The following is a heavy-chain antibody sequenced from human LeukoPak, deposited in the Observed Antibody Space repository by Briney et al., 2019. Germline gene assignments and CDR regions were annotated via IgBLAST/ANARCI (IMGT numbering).Heavy chain of an antibody. Sequence: SVKVSCKASGGTFSSYAISCVRQAPGQGLAWMGGIIPIFGTANYAQKFQGRVTITADESTSTAYMELSSLRSEDTAVYYCVIVVVVAATQWSAFDIWGQGTMVTVSS. CDR2: IIPIFGTA. CDR3: VIVVVVAATQWSAFDI. J-gene: IGHJ3*02. V-gene: IGHV1-69*01. CDR1: GGTFSSYA. D-gene: IGHD2-15*01.